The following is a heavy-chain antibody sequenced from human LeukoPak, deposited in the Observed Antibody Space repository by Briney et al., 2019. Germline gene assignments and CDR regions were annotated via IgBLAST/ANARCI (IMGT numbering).Heavy chain of an antibody. D-gene: IGHD3-16*01. CDR2: IHYSGTI. CDR3: ATSYDHGWLIGS. CDR1: GGSITNDY. J-gene: IGHJ4*02. Sequence: SETLSLTCTVSGGSITNDYWNWIRQSSGKHLEWIGSIHYSGTINYSPSLKSRITISLDTSKNQFSLKLSSVTAADTAMYYCATSYDHGWLIGSWGQGTLVTVSS. V-gene: IGHV4-59*01.